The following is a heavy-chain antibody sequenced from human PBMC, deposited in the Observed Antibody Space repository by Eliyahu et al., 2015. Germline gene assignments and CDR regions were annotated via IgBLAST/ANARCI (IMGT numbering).Heavy chain of an antibody. CDR3: ARVNSSGWSDAFDI. J-gene: IGHJ3*02. Sequence: DVQLVESGGGVVRPGRSLRLSCVASGFSYDDHGMNWVPPGSGEGVGGVAGINWNGDNRGYGDSVKGRFIISRDNAKNALYLQMNSLRAEDTGLYYCARVNSSGWSDAFDIWGRGTNVTVSS. D-gene: IGHD6-13*01. CDR2: INWNGDNR. V-gene: IGHV3-20*04. CDR1: GFSYDDHG.